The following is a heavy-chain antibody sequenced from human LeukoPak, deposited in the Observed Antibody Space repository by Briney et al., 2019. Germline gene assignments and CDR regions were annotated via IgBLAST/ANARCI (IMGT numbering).Heavy chain of an antibody. Sequence: GESLKISCKGSGYSFTSYWIGWVRQMPGKGLEWMGIIYPGDSDTRYSPSFQGQVTISADKSISTAYLQWSSLKASDTAMYYCARGEGVRGVMSNWFDPWGQGTLVTVSS. V-gene: IGHV5-51*01. CDR2: IYPGDSDT. CDR3: ARGEGVRGVMSNWFDP. J-gene: IGHJ5*02. CDR1: GYSFTSYW. D-gene: IGHD3-10*01.